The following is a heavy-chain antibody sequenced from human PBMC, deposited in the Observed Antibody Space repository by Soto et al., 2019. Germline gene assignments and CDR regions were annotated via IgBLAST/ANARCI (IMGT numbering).Heavy chain of an antibody. CDR3: AKDMWLGVDTAMVTLGGMDV. Sequence: EVQLVESGGGLVQPGRSLRLSCAASGFTFDDYAMHWVRQAPGKGLEWVSGISWNSGSIGYADSVKGRFTISRDNAKNSLYLQMNSLRAEDTALYYCAKDMWLGVDTAMVTLGGMDVWGQGTTVTVSS. J-gene: IGHJ6*02. D-gene: IGHD5-18*01. V-gene: IGHV3-9*01. CDR2: ISWNSGSI. CDR1: GFTFDDYA.